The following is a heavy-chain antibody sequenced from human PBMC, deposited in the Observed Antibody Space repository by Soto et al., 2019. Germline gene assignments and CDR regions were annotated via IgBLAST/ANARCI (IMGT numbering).Heavy chain of an antibody. CDR1: GGSISSSNW. V-gene: IGHV4-4*02. J-gene: IGHJ4*02. D-gene: IGHD1-1*01. Sequence: PSETLSLTCAVSGGSISSSNWWSWVRQPPGKGLEWIGEIYHSGSTNYNPSLKSRVTISVDKSKNQFSLKLSSVTAADTAVYYCAREKLERRARSGELDDWGQGTLVTVSS. CDR2: IYHSGST. CDR3: AREKLERRARSGELDD.